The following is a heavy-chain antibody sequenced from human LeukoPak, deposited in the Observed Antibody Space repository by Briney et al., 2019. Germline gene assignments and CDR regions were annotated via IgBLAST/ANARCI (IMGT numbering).Heavy chain of an antibody. Sequence: GGSLRLSCAASGFTFSRYAMHWVRQAPGKGLEYVSAISSSGGSTYYANSVKGRFTISRDNSKNTLYLQMGSLRAEDMAVYYCARVGGIAVAEGIDYWGQGTLVTVSS. J-gene: IGHJ4*02. V-gene: IGHV3-64*01. D-gene: IGHD6-19*01. CDR2: ISSSGGST. CDR1: GFTFSRYA. CDR3: ARVGGIAVAEGIDY.